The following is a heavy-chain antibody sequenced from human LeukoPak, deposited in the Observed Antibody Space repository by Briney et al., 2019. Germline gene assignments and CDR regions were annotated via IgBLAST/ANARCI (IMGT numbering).Heavy chain of an antibody. CDR3: AKDTYGDYGADY. CDR1: GFTFSSSA. J-gene: IGHJ4*02. CDR2: ISGSGGSR. D-gene: IGHD4-17*01. Sequence: GGSLRLSCAASGFTFSSSAMSWVRQAPGEGLEWVAAISGSGGSRYYADSVKGRFTISRDNSKNTLYLQMNSLRAEDTAVYYCAKDTYGDYGADYWGQGTLVTVSS. V-gene: IGHV3-23*01.